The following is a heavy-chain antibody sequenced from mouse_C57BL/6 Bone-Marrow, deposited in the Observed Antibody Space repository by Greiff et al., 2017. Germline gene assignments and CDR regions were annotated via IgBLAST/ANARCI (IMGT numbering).Heavy chain of an antibody. J-gene: IGHJ4*01. CDR2: ISSGGDYI. Sequence: EVKLVESGEGLVKPGGSLKLSCAASGFTFSSYAMSWVRQTPEKRLEWVAYISSGGDYIYYAATVKGRFTISRDNARNTLYLQMCSLKSEDTAMYYCTRDYSNYEREMDYWGQGTSVTVSS. V-gene: IGHV5-9-1*02. CDR3: TRDYSNYEREMDY. D-gene: IGHD2-5*01. CDR1: GFTFSSYA.